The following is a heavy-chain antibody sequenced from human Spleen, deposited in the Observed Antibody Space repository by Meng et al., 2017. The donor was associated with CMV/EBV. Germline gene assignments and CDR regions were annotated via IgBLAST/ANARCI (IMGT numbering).Heavy chain of an antibody. J-gene: IGHJ4*02. CDR3: ARSAYKLRFLEWLSEMPDY. Sequence: GESLKISCAASGFTFSSYSMNWVRQAPGKGLEWVSSISSSSSYIYYADSVKGRFTISRDNAKNSLYLQMNSLRAEDTAVYYCARSAYKLRFLEWLSEMPDYWGQGTLVTVS. CDR2: ISSSSSYI. D-gene: IGHD3-3*01. CDR1: GFTFSSYS. V-gene: IGHV3-21*01.